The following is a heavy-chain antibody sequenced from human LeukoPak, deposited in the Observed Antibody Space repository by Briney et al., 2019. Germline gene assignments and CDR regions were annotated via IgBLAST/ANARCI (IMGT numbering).Heavy chain of an antibody. V-gene: IGHV3-30*02. J-gene: IGHJ3*02. D-gene: IGHD3-22*01. CDR2: IGYDGSNK. Sequence: GGSLRLSCAASGFTFSSYGMYWVRQAPGKGLEWVAFIGYDGSNKYYADSVKGRFTISRDNSKNTLYLQMNSLRAEDTAVYYCVRDHHRRLYDSQARDTFDIWGQGTMVTVSS. CDR3: VRDHHRRLYDSQARDTFDI. CDR1: GFTFSSYG.